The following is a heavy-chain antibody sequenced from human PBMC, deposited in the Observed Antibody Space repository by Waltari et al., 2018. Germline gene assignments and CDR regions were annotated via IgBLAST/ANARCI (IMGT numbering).Heavy chain of an antibody. CDR2: IYYSGST. V-gene: IGHV4-59*01. CDR1: GGSISSYY. Sequence: QVQLQESGPGLVKPSETLSLTCTVSGGSISSYYWSWIRQPPGKGLEWIGYIYYSGSTNYNPSLKSRVTISVDTSKNQFSLKLSSVTAADTAVYYCARGGFRCSGGSCYSEYFQHWGQGTLVTVSS. D-gene: IGHD2-15*01. J-gene: IGHJ1*01. CDR3: ARGGFRCSGGSCYSEYFQH.